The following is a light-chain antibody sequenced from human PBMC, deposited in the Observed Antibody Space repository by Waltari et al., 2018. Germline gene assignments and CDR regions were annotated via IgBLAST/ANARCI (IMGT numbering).Light chain of an antibody. CDR3: QQADRLPLT. V-gene: IGKV1-12*01. CDR2: AAS. CDR1: QDILSW. J-gene: IGKJ4*01. Sequence: DIQMTQSPTSVSAPVGDRVTITCRASQDILSWLAWYQQKPGKAPKLLISAASGLESGVPSRFSGRGSGTDFTLTISSLQPEDFATYYCQQADRLPLTFGGGTKVEIK.